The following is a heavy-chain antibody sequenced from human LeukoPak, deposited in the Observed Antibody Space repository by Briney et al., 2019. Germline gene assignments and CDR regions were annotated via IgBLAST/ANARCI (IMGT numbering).Heavy chain of an antibody. CDR2: ISSSSSTI. CDR1: GFTFSSYS. CDR3: ASTRYCSGGSCSEGVDY. J-gene: IGHJ4*02. D-gene: IGHD2-15*01. V-gene: IGHV3-48*01. Sequence: GGSLRLSCAASGFTFSSYSMNWVRQAPGQGLEWVSYISSSSSTIYYADSVKGRFTISRDNAKNSLYLQMNSLRAEDTAVYYCASTRYCSGGSCSEGVDYWGQGTLVTVSS.